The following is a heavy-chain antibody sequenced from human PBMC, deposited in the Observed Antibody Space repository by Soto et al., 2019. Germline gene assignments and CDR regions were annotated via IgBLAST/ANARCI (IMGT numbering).Heavy chain of an antibody. CDR2: IWNDGSHK. CDR3: ARDKCSSAVWVYYYYGMDV. CDR1: GFTFRSYG. V-gene: IGHV3-33*01. Sequence: QVQLVESGGGLVQPGRSLRLSCAASGFTFRSYGMHWVRQAPGKGLEWVAVIWNDGSHKYYADSVKGRFTISRDNSKNTLYLQMNSLRAEDTAVYYCARDKCSSAVWVYYYYGMDVWGQGTTVTVSS. D-gene: IGHD2-15*01. J-gene: IGHJ6*02.